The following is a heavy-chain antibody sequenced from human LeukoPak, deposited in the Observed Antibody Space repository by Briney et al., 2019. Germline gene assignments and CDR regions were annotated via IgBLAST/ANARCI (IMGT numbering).Heavy chain of an antibody. CDR3: ASLVGATLSQDY. CDR1: GGTFSSYA. CDR2: IIPILGIA. Sequence: ASVKVSCKASGGTFSSYAISWVRQAPGQGLEWMGRIIPILGIANYAQKFQGRVTITADKSTSTAYMELSSLRSEDTAVYYCASLVGATLSQDYWGQGTLVTVSS. J-gene: IGHJ4*02. D-gene: IGHD1-26*01. V-gene: IGHV1-69*04.